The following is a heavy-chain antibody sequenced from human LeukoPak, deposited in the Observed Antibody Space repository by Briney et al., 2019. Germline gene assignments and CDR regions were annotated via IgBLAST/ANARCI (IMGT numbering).Heavy chain of an antibody. D-gene: IGHD3-9*01. CDR1: GGSFSGYY. V-gene: IGHV4-34*01. J-gene: IGHJ6*02. Sequence: PSETLSLTCAVYGGSFSGYYWTWIRQPPGKGLEWIGEINHSGSASYHPSLKSRVTISADTSKNQFSLKLNSVTAADTAVYYCTRGQTGSYVYYYYYGMDVWGQGTTVTVSS. CDR3: TRGQTGSYVYYYYYGMDV. CDR2: INHSGSA.